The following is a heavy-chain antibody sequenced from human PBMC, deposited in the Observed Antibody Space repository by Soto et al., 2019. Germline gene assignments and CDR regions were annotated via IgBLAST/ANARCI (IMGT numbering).Heavy chain of an antibody. Sequence: QVQLVQSGAEVKKPGSSVKVSCKASGGTFSSYAISGVRQAPGQGLEWMGEIIPIFGTANYAQKFQGRVTITADESTSTAYMELSSLRSEDTAVYYCARDRGPSSGYYPYWFDPWGQGTLVTVSS. CDR3: ARDRGPSSGYYPYWFDP. CDR1: GGTFSSYA. J-gene: IGHJ5*02. D-gene: IGHD3-22*01. V-gene: IGHV1-69*12. CDR2: IIPIFGTA.